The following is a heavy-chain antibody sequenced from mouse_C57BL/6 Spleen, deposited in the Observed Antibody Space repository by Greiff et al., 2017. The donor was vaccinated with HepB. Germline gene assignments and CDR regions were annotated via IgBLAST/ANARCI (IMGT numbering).Heavy chain of an antibody. CDR1: GFSLTSYA. J-gene: IGHJ4*01. CDR2: IWTGGGT. CDR3: ARRAYYSKEYAMDY. Sequence: VQLQESGPGLVAPSQSLSITCTVSGFSLTSYAISWVRQPPGKGLEWLGVIWTGGGTNYNSALKSRLSISKDNSKSQVFLKMNSLQTDDTARYYCARRAYYSKEYAMDYWGQGTSVTVSS. D-gene: IGHD2-5*01. V-gene: IGHV2-9-1*01.